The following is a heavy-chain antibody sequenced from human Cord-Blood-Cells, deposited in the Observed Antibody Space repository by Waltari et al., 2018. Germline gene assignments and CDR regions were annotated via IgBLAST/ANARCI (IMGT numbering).Heavy chain of an antibody. CDR1: GGSFSGYY. J-gene: IGHJ5*02. CDR3: ARGSSAKAGYNWFDP. CDR2: INHSGST. V-gene: IGHV4-34*01. D-gene: IGHD5-18*01. Sequence: QVQLQQWGAGLLQPSETLSLTCAVYGGSFSGYYWSWIRQPPGKGLEWIGEINHSGSTNYNPSLKSRVTISVDTSKNQFSLKLSSVTAADTAVYYCARGSSAKAGYNWFDPWGQGTLVTVSS.